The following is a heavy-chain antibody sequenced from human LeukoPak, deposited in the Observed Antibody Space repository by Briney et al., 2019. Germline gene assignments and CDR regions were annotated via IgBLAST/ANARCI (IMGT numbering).Heavy chain of an antibody. J-gene: IGHJ6*02. CDR3: ATVLGLVAPYYYYYGMDV. Sequence: GASVKVSCKASGYTFTSYGISWVRQAPGQGLEWMGWISAYNGNTNYAQKLQGRVTMTTDTSTSTAYMELSSLRSEDTAVYYCATVLGLVAPYYYYYGMDVWGQGTTVTVSS. CDR2: ISAYNGNT. D-gene: IGHD5-12*01. V-gene: IGHV1-18*01. CDR1: GYTFTSYG.